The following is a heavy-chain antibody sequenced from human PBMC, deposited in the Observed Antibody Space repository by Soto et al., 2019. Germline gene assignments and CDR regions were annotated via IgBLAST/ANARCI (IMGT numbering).Heavy chain of an antibody. V-gene: IGHV4-59*01. CDR3: ARALFSSSFRWFDP. CDR1: GGSISSYY. Sequence: SETLSLTCTVSGGSISSYYWIWIRQPPGKGLEWIGYIYYSGSTNYNPSLKSRVTISVDTSKNQFSLKLSSVTAADTAVYYCARALFSSSFRWFDPWGQGTLVTVSS. J-gene: IGHJ5*02. D-gene: IGHD6-13*01. CDR2: IYYSGST.